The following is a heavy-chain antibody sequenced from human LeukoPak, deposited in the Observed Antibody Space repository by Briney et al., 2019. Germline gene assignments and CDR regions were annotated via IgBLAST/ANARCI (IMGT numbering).Heavy chain of an antibody. Sequence: GGSLRLSCTASGFNLKTYTMNWVRQAPGKGLEWVSSITGTGTYSYYVDSLEDRITISRDNAKNSLFLQMNSLRVEDTAVYYCARDSGTDLIFIQRPDALDVWGQGTMVTVSS. CDR1: GFNLKTYT. D-gene: IGHD3/OR15-3a*01. CDR3: ARDSGTDLIFIQRPDALDV. J-gene: IGHJ3*01. CDR2: ITGTGTYS. V-gene: IGHV3-21*01.